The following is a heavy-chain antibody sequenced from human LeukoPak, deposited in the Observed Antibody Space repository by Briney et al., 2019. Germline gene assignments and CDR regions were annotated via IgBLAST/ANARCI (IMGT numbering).Heavy chain of an antibody. D-gene: IGHD3-16*01. V-gene: IGHV1-69*13. CDR2: IIPIFGTA. J-gene: IGHJ4*02. Sequence: ASVRVSCAASGGTFSSYAISCVRQAPGQGREWMGGIIPIFGTANYAQKFQGRVTITADESTSTAYMELSSLRSEDTAVYYCARDADGGFDYWGQGTLVTVSS. CDR1: GGTFSSYA. CDR3: ARDADGGFDY.